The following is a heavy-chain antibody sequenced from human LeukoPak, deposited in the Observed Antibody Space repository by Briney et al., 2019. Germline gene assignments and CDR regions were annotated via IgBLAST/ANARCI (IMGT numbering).Heavy chain of an antibody. CDR1: GGSVSSHF. CDR3: ARDHLPAGAPGYYMDV. Sequence: KASETLSLTCTVSGGSVSSHFWGWIRQPPGKGLEWIGYIYNSGITNYNPSLKSRVTMSVDTSKNQFSLMLRSVTAADTAAYYCARDHLPAGAPGYYMDVWGKGTTVTVSS. CDR2: IYNSGIT. D-gene: IGHD4/OR15-4a*01. V-gene: IGHV4-59*02. J-gene: IGHJ6*03.